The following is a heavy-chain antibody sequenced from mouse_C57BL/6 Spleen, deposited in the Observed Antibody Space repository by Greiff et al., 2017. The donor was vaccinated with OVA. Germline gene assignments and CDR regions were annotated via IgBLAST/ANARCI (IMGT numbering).Heavy chain of an antibody. J-gene: IGHJ1*03. CDR1: GYAFSSSW. D-gene: IGHD2-5*01. V-gene: IGHV1-82*01. CDR3: ASKAYYSNYNWYFDV. CDR2: IYPGDGDT. Sequence: LVESGPELVKPGASVKISCKASGYAFSSSWMNWVQQRPGKGLEWIGRIYPGDGDTNYNGKVKGKATLTADKYSSTAYMQLSSLTSEDSAVYFFASKAYYSNYNWYFDVWGTGTTVTVSS.